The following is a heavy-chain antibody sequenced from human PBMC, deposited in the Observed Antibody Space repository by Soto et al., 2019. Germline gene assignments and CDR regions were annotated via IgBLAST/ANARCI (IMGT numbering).Heavy chain of an antibody. CDR2: INHSGST. D-gene: IGHD6-19*01. CDR3: ARGHPSSGWYKNDFDY. V-gene: IGHV4-34*01. Sequence: SETLSLTCAVYGGSFSGYYWSWIRQPPGKGLEWIGEINHSGSTNYNPSLGSRVTISVDTSKDQFSLKLNSVTAADTAVYYCARGHPSSGWYKNDFDYWGQGTLVTVSS. CDR1: GGSFSGYY. J-gene: IGHJ4*02.